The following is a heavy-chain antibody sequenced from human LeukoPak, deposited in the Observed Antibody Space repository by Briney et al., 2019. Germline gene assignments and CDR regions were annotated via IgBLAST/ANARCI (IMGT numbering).Heavy chain of an antibody. J-gene: IGHJ4*02. CDR1: GYIFNNYA. CDR3: AKDQRFGDLDDY. Sequence: GGSLRLSCAASGYIFNNYAMSWVRQAPGKGLEWVSSITGTGATTYYADSVKGRFAISRDNSKNTLYLQMSSLRAEDTAVYYCAKDQRFGDLDDYRGQGTLVTVSS. D-gene: IGHD3-10*01. CDR2: ITGTGATT. V-gene: IGHV3-23*01.